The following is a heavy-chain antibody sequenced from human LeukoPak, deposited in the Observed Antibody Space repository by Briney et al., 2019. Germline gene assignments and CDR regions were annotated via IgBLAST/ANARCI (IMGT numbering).Heavy chain of an antibody. V-gene: IGHV1-2*02. CDR1: GYTFTGYY. D-gene: IGHD2-15*01. CDR2: INPNSGGT. CDR3: ARAGGRSCSDP. Sequence: ASVKVSCKASGYTFTGYYMHWVRQAPGQGLEWMGWINPNSGGTNYAQKFQGRVTMTTDTSMSTAYMELSRLTSDDTAVYYCARAGGRSCSDPGAQEPLVTVSS. J-gene: IGHJ5*02.